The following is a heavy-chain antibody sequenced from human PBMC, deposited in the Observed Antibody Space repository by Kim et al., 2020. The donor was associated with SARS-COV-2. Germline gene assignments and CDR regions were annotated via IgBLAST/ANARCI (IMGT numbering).Heavy chain of an antibody. Sequence: SETLSLTCTVSGDSISSSSNYWGWIRQPPGKGLEWIGSINYSGNTYYNPSLKSRVTISVDTSKNQFSLKMRSVTDADTAVYYCARLVSENSAVEYWGHGTLGTVSS. V-gene: IGHV4-39*01. J-gene: IGHJ4*01. CDR1: GDSISSSSNY. CDR2: INYSGNT. CDR3: ARLVSENSAVEY.